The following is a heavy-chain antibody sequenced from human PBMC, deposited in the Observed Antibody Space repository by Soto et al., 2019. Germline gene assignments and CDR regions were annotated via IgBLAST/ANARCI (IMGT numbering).Heavy chain of an antibody. V-gene: IGHV4-31*03. CDR2: IYYSGST. Sequence: SETLSLTCTVSGGSISSGGYYWSWIRQHPGKGLEWIGYIYYSGSTYYNPSLKSRVTISVDTSKNQFSLKLSSVTAADTAVYYCARERWDYDSSGYYGGGRRPEYFDYWGQGTLVTVSS. J-gene: IGHJ4*02. CDR3: ARERWDYDSSGYYGGGRRPEYFDY. CDR1: GGSISSGGYY. D-gene: IGHD3-22*01.